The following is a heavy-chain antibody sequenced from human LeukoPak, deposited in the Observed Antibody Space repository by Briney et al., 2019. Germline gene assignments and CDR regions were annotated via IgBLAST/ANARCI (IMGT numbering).Heavy chain of an antibody. CDR1: GGPFSNFA. CDR2: IVPMFGLA. J-gene: IGHJ3*02. V-gene: IGHV1-69*13. CDR3: AREVGPKLPAFDM. Sequence: SVKVSCKASGGPFSNFALNWVRQAPGQGLEWMGDIVPMFGLANYAQKFQGRVTITADESSSTSYMELSSLRCDDTAVYFCAREVGPKLPAFDMWGQGTLVTVSS.